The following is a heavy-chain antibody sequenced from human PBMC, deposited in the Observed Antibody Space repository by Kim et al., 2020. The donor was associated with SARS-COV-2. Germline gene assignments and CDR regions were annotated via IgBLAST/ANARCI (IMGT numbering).Heavy chain of an antibody. V-gene: IGHV3-48*02. CDR2: ISSSSSTI. Sequence: GGSLRLSCAASGFTFSSYSMNWVRQAPGKGLEWVSYISSSSSTIYYADSVKGRFTISRDNAKNSLYLQMNSLRDEDTAVYYCARGALGYCSSTSCPWGQGTLVTVSS. CDR1: GFTFSSYS. J-gene: IGHJ5*02. CDR3: ARGALGYCSSTSCP. D-gene: IGHD2-2*01.